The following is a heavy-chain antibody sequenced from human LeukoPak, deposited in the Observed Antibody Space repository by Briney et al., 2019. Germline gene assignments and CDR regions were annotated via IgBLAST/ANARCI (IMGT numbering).Heavy chain of an antibody. J-gene: IGHJ4*02. CDR1: GYTFTGYY. V-gene: IGHV1-2*02. CDR3: ARGEEHSDYLFDF. Sequence: ASVKVSCKASGYTFTGYYMHWVRQAPGQRLEWMGWINPNSGGTSYAQKFQGRVTMTRATSISTAYMEFIRLKSDDTALYYCARGEEHSDYLFDFWGQGTLVTVSS. D-gene: IGHD3-22*01. CDR2: INPNSGGT.